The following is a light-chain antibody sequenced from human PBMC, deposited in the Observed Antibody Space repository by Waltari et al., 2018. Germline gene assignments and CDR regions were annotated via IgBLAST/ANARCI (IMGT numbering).Light chain of an antibody. CDR1: SSVVGSNNF. J-gene: IGLJ3*02. V-gene: IGLV2-23*01. CDR2: EDT. CDR3: CSYAGSSTLV. Sequence: QSALPQPASVSGSPGQSFPIPCTGTSSVVGSNNFVSWYQQHPDKAPKLMIYEDTKRPSGVSNRLSGSKSGTTASLTISGLQAEDEADYYCCSYAGSSTLVFGGGTKLTVL.